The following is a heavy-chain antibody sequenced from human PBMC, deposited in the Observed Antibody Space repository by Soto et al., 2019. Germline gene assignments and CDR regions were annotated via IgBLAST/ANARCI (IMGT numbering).Heavy chain of an antibody. D-gene: IGHD5-18*01. Sequence: EVQLLESGGGLVQPGGSLRLSCAASGFTFSSYAMSWVRQAPGKGLEWVSGISGTGGSTYYADSVKGRFTISRDNSKNTLYLQMNDLRAEDTAVYYCAKRSGYSYGYFNYWGQGTLVTVSS. CDR2: ISGTGGST. CDR1: GFTFSSYA. CDR3: AKRSGYSYGYFNY. J-gene: IGHJ4*02. V-gene: IGHV3-23*01.